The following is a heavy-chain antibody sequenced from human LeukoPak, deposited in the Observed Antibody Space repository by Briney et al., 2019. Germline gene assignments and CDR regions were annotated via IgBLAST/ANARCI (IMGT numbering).Heavy chain of an antibody. CDR3: AKDLVGSYSSAWYYFDY. CDR2: INSDGRST. CDR1: GFTFSNYW. D-gene: IGHD6-13*01. Sequence: GGSLRLSCAASGFTFSNYWMHWVRQAPGKGLVWVSRINSDGRSTNYADSVKGRFTISRDNAKNTLYLQMNSLRAEDTALYYCAKDLVGSYSSAWYYFDYWGQGTLVTVSS. J-gene: IGHJ4*02. V-gene: IGHV3-74*01.